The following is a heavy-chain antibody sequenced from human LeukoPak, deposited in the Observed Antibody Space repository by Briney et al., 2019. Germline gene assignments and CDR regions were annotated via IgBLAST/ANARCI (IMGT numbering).Heavy chain of an antibody. J-gene: IGHJ4*02. D-gene: IGHD6-6*01. CDR3: ARDPDSSSSEIAFDY. CDR2: IHNSGNS. CDR1: GDSISGYY. V-gene: IGHV4-59*01. Sequence: PSETLSLTCSVSGDSISGYYWSWIRQPPGKGLEWIAYIHNSGNSNYNPSLKSRVTISADTSKNQFSLKLSSVTAADTAVYYCARDPDSSSSEIAFDYWGQGTLVTVSS.